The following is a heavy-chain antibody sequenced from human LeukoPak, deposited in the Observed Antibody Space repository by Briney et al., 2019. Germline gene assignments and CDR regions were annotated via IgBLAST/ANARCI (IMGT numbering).Heavy chain of an antibody. J-gene: IGHJ4*02. CDR3: ARSGRNSWFYFDL. Sequence: ASVKVSCKASGYTFTSYDINWVRQATGQGLEWMGWVNPNSGHTGFAQKFQGRVSMTSNTSISTAYMAVRSLRSEDTAVYYCARSGRNSWFYFDLWGQGTLVTVSS. CDR2: VNPNSGHT. CDR1: GYTFTSYD. V-gene: IGHV1-8*01. D-gene: IGHD6-13*01.